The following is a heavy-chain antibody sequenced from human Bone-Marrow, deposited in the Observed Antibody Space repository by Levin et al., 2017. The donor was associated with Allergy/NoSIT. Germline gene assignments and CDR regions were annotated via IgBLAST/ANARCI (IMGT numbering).Heavy chain of an antibody. J-gene: IGHJ6*03. Sequence: GGSLRLSCAASGFTFSSYGMHWVRQAPGKGLEWVAVISYDGSNKYYADSVKGRFTISRDNSKNTLYLQMNSLRAEDTAVYYCAKDRFRSNYYYYMDVWGKGTTVTVSS. D-gene: IGHD3-10*01. CDR3: AKDRFRSNYYYYMDV. CDR2: ISYDGSNK. V-gene: IGHV3-30*18. CDR1: GFTFSSYG.